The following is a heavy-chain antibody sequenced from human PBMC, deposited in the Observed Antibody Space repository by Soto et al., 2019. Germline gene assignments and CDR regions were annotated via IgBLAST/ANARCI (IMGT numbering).Heavy chain of an antibody. Sequence: ASVKVSCKASGYTFTSYTIHWMRQAPGQRLEWMGWINSGNGNTKYSQKFQGRLTITRDTSKNQVVLTMTNMDPVETATYSCVYRVSSSWYWGQGPLVTVSS. CDR3: VYRVSSSWY. CDR2: INSGNGNT. CDR1: GYTFTSYT. D-gene: IGHD6-13*01. J-gene: IGHJ4*02. V-gene: IGHV1-3*04.